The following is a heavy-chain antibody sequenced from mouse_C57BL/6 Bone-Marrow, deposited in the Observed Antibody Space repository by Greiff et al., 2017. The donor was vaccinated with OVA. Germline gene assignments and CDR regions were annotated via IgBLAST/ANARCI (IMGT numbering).Heavy chain of an antibody. Sequence: QVQLQQPGAELVKPGASVKLSCKASGYTFTSYWMHWVKQRPGQGLEWIGLIHPNSGSTNYNEKFKSKATLTVDKSSSTAYMQLSSLTSEDSAVYFCARTRLPLYAIDYWCQGTSVTVSS. CDR1: GYTFTSYW. CDR2: IHPNSGST. V-gene: IGHV1-64*01. D-gene: IGHD2-2*01. CDR3: ARTRLPLYAIDY. J-gene: IGHJ4*01.